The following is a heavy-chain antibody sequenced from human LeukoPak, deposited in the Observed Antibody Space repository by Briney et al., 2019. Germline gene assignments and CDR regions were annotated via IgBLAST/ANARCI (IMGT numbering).Heavy chain of an antibody. CDR2: IKQDGSEK. CDR1: RFTFSSYW. J-gene: IGHJ4*02. Sequence: GGSLRLSCAASRFTFSSYWMSWVRQAPGKGLEWVANIKQDGSEKYYVDSVKGRFTISRNNAKNSLYLQMNSLRAEDTAVYYCAGEQIAVAGTLDYWGQGTLVAVSS. V-gene: IGHV3-7*01. CDR3: AGEQIAVAGTLDY. D-gene: IGHD6-19*01.